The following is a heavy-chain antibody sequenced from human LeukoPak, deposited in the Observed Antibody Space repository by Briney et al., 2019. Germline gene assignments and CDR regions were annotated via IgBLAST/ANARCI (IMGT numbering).Heavy chain of an antibody. CDR3: ARANYDFWSGYPIYFDY. D-gene: IGHD3-3*01. Sequence: PSETLSLTCTVSGGSISSHYWSWIRQPPGKGLEWIGYIYYSGSTNYNPSLKSRVTISVDTSKKQFPLKLSSVTAADTAVYYCARANYDFWSGYPIYFDYWGQGTLVTVSS. CDR1: GGSISSHY. CDR2: IYYSGST. V-gene: IGHV4-59*11. J-gene: IGHJ4*02.